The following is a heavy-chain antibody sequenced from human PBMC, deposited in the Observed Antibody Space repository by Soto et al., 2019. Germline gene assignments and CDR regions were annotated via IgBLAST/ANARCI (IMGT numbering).Heavy chain of an antibody. CDR1: GYTFTTYA. D-gene: IGHD5-12*01. CDR3: ATGRDIVDTIPRGYFDY. J-gene: IGHJ4*02. V-gene: IGHV1-3*01. Sequence: ASVKVSCQASGYTFTTYAMHWVRQAPGQRLEWMGWINAGNGNTKYSRKFQGRVTITRDTSASTAYMELSSLRSEDTAVYYCATGRDIVDTIPRGYFDYWGQGTLVTVSS. CDR2: INAGNGNT.